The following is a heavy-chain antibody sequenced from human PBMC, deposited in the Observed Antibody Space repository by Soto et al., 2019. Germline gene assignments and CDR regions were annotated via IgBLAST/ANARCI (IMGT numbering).Heavy chain of an antibody. D-gene: IGHD2-15*01. CDR2: IYHSGST. CDR1: GGSISSGGYS. Sequence: QLQLQESGSGLVKPSQTLSLTCAVSGGSISSGGYSWSWIRQPPGKGLEWIGYIYHSGSTYYNPSLKSRVTISVDRSKNQFSLKLSSVTAADTAVYYCARDRDCSGGSCYSGWFDPWGQGTLVTVSS. CDR3: ARDRDCSGGSCYSGWFDP. V-gene: IGHV4-30-2*01. J-gene: IGHJ5*02.